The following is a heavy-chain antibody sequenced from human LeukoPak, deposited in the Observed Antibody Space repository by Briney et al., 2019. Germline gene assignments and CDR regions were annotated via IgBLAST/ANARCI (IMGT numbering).Heavy chain of an antibody. CDR2: ISSSSSTI. CDR3: AKVVRGVIISPWFDY. J-gene: IGHJ4*02. Sequence: GGSLRLSCAASGFTFSSYSMNWVRQAPGKGLEWVSYISSSSSTIYYADSVKGRFTISRDNAKNSLYLQMNSLRAEDTAVYYCAKVVRGVIISPWFDYWGQGTLVTVSS. D-gene: IGHD3-10*01. V-gene: IGHV3-48*01. CDR1: GFTFSSYS.